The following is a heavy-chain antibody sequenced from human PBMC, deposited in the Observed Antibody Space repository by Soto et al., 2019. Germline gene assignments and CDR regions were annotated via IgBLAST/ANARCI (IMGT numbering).Heavy chain of an antibody. CDR3: VRAHALGFSNWFAP. J-gene: IGHJ5*02. D-gene: IGHD3-10*01. V-gene: IGHV1-2*02. CDR2: INPHSGAT. CDR1: GYIFSANY. Sequence: QVILVQSGAEVQKPGASLKVSCKASGYIFSANYIHWVRQAPGQGLEWLGWINPHSGATNYAQKFLGRVTMSADTSASTAYMDLGRLKSDDTAVYYFVRAHALGFSNWFAPWGRGTLVTVSS.